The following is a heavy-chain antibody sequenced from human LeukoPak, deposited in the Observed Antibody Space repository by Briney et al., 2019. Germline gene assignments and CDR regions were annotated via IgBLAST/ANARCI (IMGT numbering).Heavy chain of an antibody. CDR1: GGSISSYY. J-gene: IGHJ3*02. Sequence: PSETLSLTCTVSGGSISSYYWSWIRQPAGKGLEWIGRIYTSGSTNYNPSLKSRVTMSVDTSKNQFSLKLSSVTAADTAVYYCARDLYYYDSRGAFDIWGQGTMVTVSS. V-gene: IGHV4-4*07. CDR3: ARDLYYYDSRGAFDI. CDR2: IYTSGST. D-gene: IGHD3-22*01.